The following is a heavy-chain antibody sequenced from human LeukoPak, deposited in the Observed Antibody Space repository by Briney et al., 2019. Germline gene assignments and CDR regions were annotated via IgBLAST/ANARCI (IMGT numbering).Heavy chain of an antibody. V-gene: IGHV4-59*01. J-gene: IGHJ3*02. CDR3: ARGGTYSSSWYGAFDI. D-gene: IGHD6-13*01. Sequence: SETLSLTCTVSGGSISSYYWSWIRQPPGKGLEWIGYIYYSGSTNYNPSLKSRVTISVDTSENQFSLKLSSVTAADTAVYYCARGGTYSSSWYGAFDIWGQGTMVTVSS. CDR1: GGSISSYY. CDR2: IYYSGST.